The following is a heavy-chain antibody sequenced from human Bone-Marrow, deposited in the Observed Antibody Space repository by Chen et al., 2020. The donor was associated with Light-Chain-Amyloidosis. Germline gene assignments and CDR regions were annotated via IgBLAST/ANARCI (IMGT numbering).Heavy chain of an antibody. V-gene: IGHV3-30*18. CDR1: GFPFSRYG. J-gene: IGHJ3*02. Sequence: QVQLVESGGGVVQPGRSLRRSCAASGFPFSRYGMHWVRQAPGKGLEWVAVISYDGSNKYYADSVKGRFTISRDNSKNTLYLQMNSLRAEDTAVYYCAKDIRKLDAFDIWGQGTMVTVSS. CDR3: AKDIRKLDAFDI. CDR2: ISYDGSNK.